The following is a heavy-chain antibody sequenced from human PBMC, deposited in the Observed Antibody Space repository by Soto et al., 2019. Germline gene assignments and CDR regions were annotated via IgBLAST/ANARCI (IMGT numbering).Heavy chain of an antibody. Sequence: SETLSLTCTVSGGSISNTDYSWGWIRQPPGKGLEWIGSIYYSGSSYYSPSLKKRVTISVDTSKNQFSLKLSSVTAADTAVYFCARQAGYYGSGTYYKSPFDYWAQGTLVTVSS. V-gene: IGHV4-39*01. CDR2: IYYSGSS. J-gene: IGHJ4*02. CDR3: ARQAGYYGSGTYYKSPFDY. D-gene: IGHD3-10*01. CDR1: GGSISNTDYS.